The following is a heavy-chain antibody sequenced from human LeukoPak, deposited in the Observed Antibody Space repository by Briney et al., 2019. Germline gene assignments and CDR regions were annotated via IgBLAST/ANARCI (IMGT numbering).Heavy chain of an antibody. V-gene: IGHV4-34*01. D-gene: IGHD3-10*01. CDR1: GGSFSGYY. Sequence: SETLSLACAVYGGSFSGYYWSWIRQPPGKGLEWIGEINHSGSTNYNPSLKSRVTISVDTSKNQFSLKLSSVTAADTAVYYCARTRYYGSSYNYMDVWGKGTTVTVSS. J-gene: IGHJ6*03. CDR3: ARTRYYGSSYNYMDV. CDR2: INHSGST.